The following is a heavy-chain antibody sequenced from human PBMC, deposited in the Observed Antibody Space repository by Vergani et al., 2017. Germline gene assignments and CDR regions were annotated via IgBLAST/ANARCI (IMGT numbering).Heavy chain of an antibody. CDR2: INHSGST. J-gene: IGHJ6*02. Sequence: QVQLQQWGAGLLKPSETLSLTCAVYGGSFSGYYWSWIRQPPGKGLEWIGEINHSGSTNYNPSLKSRVTISVDTSKNQFSLKLSSVTAADTAVYYCARGTVDYDFWSGYRPGYYYYYGMDVWGQGTTVTVSS. CDR1: GGSFSGYY. D-gene: IGHD3-3*01. CDR3: ARGTVDYDFWSGYRPGYYYYYGMDV. V-gene: IGHV4-34*01.